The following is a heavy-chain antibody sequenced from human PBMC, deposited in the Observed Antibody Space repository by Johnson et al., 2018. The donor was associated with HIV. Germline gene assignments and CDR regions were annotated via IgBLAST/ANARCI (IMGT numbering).Heavy chain of an antibody. D-gene: IGHD6-6*01. Sequence: QVQLVESGGGLVKPGGSLRLSCAASGFTFSDYYMSWIRQAPGKGLEWVSYISRSGSTIYYADYVQGRFTISRENAKNSLYLQMNSLRAEDTAVYYCARDFSSSSNAFDIWGQGTMVTVSS. J-gene: IGHJ3*02. V-gene: IGHV3-11*04. CDR3: ARDFSSSSNAFDI. CDR2: ISRSGSTI. CDR1: GFTFSDYY.